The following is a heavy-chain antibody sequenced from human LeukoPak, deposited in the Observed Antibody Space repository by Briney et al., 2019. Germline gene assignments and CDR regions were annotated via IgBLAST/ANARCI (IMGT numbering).Heavy chain of an antibody. CDR3: ARAAYDSGSYIVNHDY. CDR2: LFRDDTT. Sequence: GGSLRLSCAASGFTVSSSYMSWVRQAPGKGLEWVSVLFRDDTTYYADSVKGRFTISRDNSKNTLYLQMSSLRGGDTAVYYCARAAYDSGSYIVNHDYWGQGTLVTVSS. D-gene: IGHD3-22*01. V-gene: IGHV3-53*01. J-gene: IGHJ4*02. CDR1: GFTVSSSY.